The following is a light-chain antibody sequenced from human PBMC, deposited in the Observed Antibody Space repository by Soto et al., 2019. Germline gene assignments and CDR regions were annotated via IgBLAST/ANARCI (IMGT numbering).Light chain of an antibody. Sequence: QSVLTQPPSASGTPGQRVTISCSGSSSNIGSNYVYWYQQLPGTAPKLLIYRNNERPSGVPDRFSGSKSGTSVSLAISGLRSDDEATYYCVAWDDTLDAQVFGGGTKLTVL. CDR2: RNN. J-gene: IGLJ3*02. CDR3: VAWDDTLDAQV. V-gene: IGLV1-47*01. CDR1: SSNIGSNY.